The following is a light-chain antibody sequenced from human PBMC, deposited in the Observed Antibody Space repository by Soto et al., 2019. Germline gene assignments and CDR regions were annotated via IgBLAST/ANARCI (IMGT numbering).Light chain of an antibody. CDR3: QQYNSYPWT. V-gene: IGKV1-5*03. CDR1: QSINKW. CDR2: KAS. J-gene: IGKJ1*01. Sequence: DIQMTQSPSTLSASVGDRVTITCRASQSINKWVAWYQQKPGKAPNLPIYKASTLESGVPSRFSGSASGTEFTLTISSLQPDDFATYYCQQYNSYPWTFGQGTKVDIK.